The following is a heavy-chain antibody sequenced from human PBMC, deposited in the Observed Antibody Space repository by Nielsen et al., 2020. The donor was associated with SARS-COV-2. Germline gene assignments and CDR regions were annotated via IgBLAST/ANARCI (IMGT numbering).Heavy chain of an antibody. J-gene: IGHJ4*02. CDR2: INTDGSRS. Sequence: GESLKISCAGSGFTFSSYYFNWVRQAPGKGLMWVSRINTDGSRSAYADSVKGRFTISRDNAKNTVYLQMNSLRAEDTAVYYCARLRDDGYYFDTGPYDYWGQGTPVNVSS. CDR1: GFTFSSYY. CDR3: ARLRDDGYYFDTGPYDY. D-gene: IGHD2/OR15-2a*01. V-gene: IGHV3-74*01.